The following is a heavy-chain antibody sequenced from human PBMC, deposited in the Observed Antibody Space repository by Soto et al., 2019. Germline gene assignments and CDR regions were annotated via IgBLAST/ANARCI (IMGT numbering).Heavy chain of an antibody. CDR1: GFTFSSYW. Sequence: PGGSLRLSCAASGFTFSSYWMHWVRQAPGKGLVWVSRINSDGSSTSYADSVKGRFTISRDNAKNTLYLQMNSLSDEDTAIYYCAKRRHGLENCLFDLWGRGTLVIGSS. CDR2: INSDGSST. V-gene: IGHV3-74*01. CDR3: AKRRHGLENCLFDL. J-gene: IGHJ2*01. D-gene: IGHD1-1*01.